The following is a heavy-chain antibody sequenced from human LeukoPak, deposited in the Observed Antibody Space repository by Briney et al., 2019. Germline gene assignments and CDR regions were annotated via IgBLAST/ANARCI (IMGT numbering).Heavy chain of an antibody. Sequence: PSGTLPLTCAVSGGPISSSNWWSWVRQPPGKGLEWIGEIYHSGSTNYYPSLKSRVTILLDKSKNQFSLKLSSVTAADTAVYYCARDLGYCSGGRCDDSWGQGTLVTVSS. V-gene: IGHV4-4*02. CDR2: IYHSGST. CDR1: GGPISSSNW. CDR3: ARDLGYCSGGRCDDS. D-gene: IGHD2-15*01. J-gene: IGHJ4*02.